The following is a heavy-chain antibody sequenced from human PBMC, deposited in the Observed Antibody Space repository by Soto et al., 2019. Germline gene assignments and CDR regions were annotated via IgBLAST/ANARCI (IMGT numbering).Heavy chain of an antibody. J-gene: IGHJ4*02. CDR1: GFTFSSYA. Sequence: EVQLLESGGGLVQPGGSLRLSCAASGFTFSSYAMSWVRQAPGKGLEWVSAISGSGGSTYYADTVKGRFTISRDNSKNTLYLQMNSLRAEDTAVYYCARQGIAAAGAFDYWGQGTLVTVSS. CDR3: ARQGIAAAGAFDY. V-gene: IGHV3-23*01. D-gene: IGHD6-13*01. CDR2: ISGSGGST.